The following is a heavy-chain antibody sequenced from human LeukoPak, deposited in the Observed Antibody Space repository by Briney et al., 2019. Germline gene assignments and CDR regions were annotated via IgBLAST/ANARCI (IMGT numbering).Heavy chain of an antibody. J-gene: IGHJ3*02. CDR3: ARDLFTRKTLGNWDSRAFHI. Sequence: SVKVSCKASGDTFISYAISWVRQAPGQGLEWIGGIIPIFGTANYAQKFQGRVTITADESTSTAYMELSSLRSEDTAVYYCARDLFTRKTLGNWDSRAFHIWGQGTMVTVSS. CDR1: GDTFISYA. CDR2: IIPIFGTA. V-gene: IGHV1-69*13. D-gene: IGHD1-14*01.